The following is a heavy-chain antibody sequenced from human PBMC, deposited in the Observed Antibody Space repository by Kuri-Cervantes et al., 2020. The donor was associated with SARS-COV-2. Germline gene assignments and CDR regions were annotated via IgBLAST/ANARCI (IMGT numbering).Heavy chain of an antibody. Sequence: ESLKISCTVSGGSISSGSNYWNWIRQPAGKGLEWIGEINHSGSTNYNPSLKSRVTISVDTSKNQFSLKLSSVTAADTAVYYCARGGGNEDYYYGMDVWGQATTATVSS. J-gene: IGHJ6*02. V-gene: IGHV4-61*10. CDR2: INHSGST. CDR1: GGSISSGSNY. CDR3: ARGGGNEDYYYGMDV. D-gene: IGHD4-23*01.